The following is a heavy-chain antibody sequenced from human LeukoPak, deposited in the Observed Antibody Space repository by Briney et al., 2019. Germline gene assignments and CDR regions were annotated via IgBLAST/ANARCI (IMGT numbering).Heavy chain of an antibody. CDR3: ARDRDYSNTERGFDY. D-gene: IGHD4-11*01. CDR1: GYTFTDYY. V-gene: IGHV1-2*02. Sequence: ASVRVSCKTSGYTFTDYYIHWVRQAPGQGLEWMGWINPNSGETNSAQKFQGRVTMTGETSISTAYMELRRVTSDDTAVYYCARDRDYSNTERGFDYWGQGTLVTVSS. CDR2: INPNSGET. J-gene: IGHJ4*02.